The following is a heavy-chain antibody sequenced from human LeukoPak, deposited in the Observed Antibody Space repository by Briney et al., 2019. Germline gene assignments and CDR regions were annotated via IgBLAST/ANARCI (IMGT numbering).Heavy chain of an antibody. V-gene: IGHV1-18*01. CDR3: ARGILPSHCSSTSCVGDFQH. J-gene: IGHJ1*01. CDR2: ISAYNGNT. D-gene: IGHD2-2*01. Sequence: ASVNVSRKASVYTFTSYGISWVRQAPGQGLEWMGWISAYNGNTNYAQKLQGRVTMTTDTSTSTAYMELRSLRSDDTAVYYCARGILPSHCSSTSCVGDFQHWGQGTLVTVSS. CDR1: VYTFTSYG.